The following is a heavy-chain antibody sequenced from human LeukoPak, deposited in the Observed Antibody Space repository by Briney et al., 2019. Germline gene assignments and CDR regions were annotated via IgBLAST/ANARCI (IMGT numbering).Heavy chain of an antibody. Sequence: GGSLRLSCAASGFTFSSYAMSWVRQAPGKGLEWVSVIYSGGSTYYADSVKGRFTISRDNSKNTLYLQMNSLTAEDTAVYYCARVGVVPAAIPDGFDIWGQGTMVTVSS. V-gene: IGHV3-53*01. D-gene: IGHD2-2*01. CDR2: IYSGGST. J-gene: IGHJ3*02. CDR1: GFTFSSYA. CDR3: ARVGVVPAAIPDGFDI.